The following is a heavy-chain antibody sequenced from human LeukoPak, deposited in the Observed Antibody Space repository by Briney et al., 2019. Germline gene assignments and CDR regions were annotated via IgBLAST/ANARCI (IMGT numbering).Heavy chain of an antibody. CDR2: IYYSGST. V-gene: IGHV4-39*07. D-gene: IGHD3-22*01. CDR1: GGSISSSSYY. Sequence: PSETLSLTCTVSGGSISSSSYYWGWIRQPLGKGLEWIGSIYYSGSTYYNPSLKSRVTISVDTSKNQFSLKLSSVTAADTAVYYCARDYYDSSGYHNWLDPWGQGTLVTVSS. J-gene: IGHJ5*02. CDR3: ARDYYDSSGYHNWLDP.